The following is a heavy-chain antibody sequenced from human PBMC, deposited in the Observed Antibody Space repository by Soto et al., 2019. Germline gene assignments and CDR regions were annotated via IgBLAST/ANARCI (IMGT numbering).Heavy chain of an antibody. V-gene: IGHV3-23*01. CDR1: GFTFSSYA. D-gene: IGHD3-22*01. J-gene: IGHJ3*02. CDR3: AKSSGYYYTPHPGDAFDI. CDR2: ISGSGGST. Sequence: EVQLLESGGGLVQPGGSLRLSCAASGFTFSSYAMSWVRQAPGKGLEWVSAISGSGGSTYYADSVKGRFTISRDNAKNTLYLQMNSLRAEDTAVYYCAKSSGYYYTPHPGDAFDIWGRGTMVTVSS.